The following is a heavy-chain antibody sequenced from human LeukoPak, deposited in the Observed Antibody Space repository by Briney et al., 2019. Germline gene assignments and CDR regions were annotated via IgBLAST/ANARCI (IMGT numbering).Heavy chain of an antibody. CDR3: AREPGTDYRKYYFDY. CDR1: GFTVSSNY. J-gene: IGHJ4*02. Sequence: GGSLRLSCAASGFTVSSNYMSWVRQAPGMGLEWVLVIYSGGTTYYADSVKGRFTISRDNSKNMLYLQMNSLRAEDTAVYYCAREPGTDYRKYYFDYWGQGTLVTVSS. CDR2: IYSGGTT. D-gene: IGHD3/OR15-3a*01. V-gene: IGHV3-53*01.